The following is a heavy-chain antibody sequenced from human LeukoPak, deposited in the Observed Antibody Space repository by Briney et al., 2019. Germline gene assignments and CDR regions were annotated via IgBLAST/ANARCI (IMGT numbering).Heavy chain of an antibody. CDR2: ISSSSSYI. D-gene: IGHD6-19*01. CDR1: GFTFSSYS. J-gene: IGHJ4*02. Sequence: TPGGSLRLSCAASGFTFSSYSVNWVRQAPGKGLEWVSSISSSSSYIYYADSVKGRFTISRDNAKNSLYLQMNSLRAEDTAVYYCARRRGSGWYDRDYWGQGTLVTVSS. CDR3: ARRRGSGWYDRDY. V-gene: IGHV3-21*01.